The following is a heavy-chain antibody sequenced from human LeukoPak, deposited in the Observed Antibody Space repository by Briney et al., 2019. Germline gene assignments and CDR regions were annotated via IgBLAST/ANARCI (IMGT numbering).Heavy chain of an antibody. D-gene: IGHD3-3*01. J-gene: IGHJ5*02. Sequence: ASETLSLTCTVSGGSISSSSYYWGWIRQPPGKGLEWIGSIYYSGSTYYNPSLKSRVTISVDTSKNQFFLKLSSVTAADTAVYYCARHETFGVVIVRWFDPWGQGTLVTVSS. CDR3: ARHETFGVVIVRWFDP. CDR2: IYYSGST. V-gene: IGHV4-39*01. CDR1: GGSISSSSYY.